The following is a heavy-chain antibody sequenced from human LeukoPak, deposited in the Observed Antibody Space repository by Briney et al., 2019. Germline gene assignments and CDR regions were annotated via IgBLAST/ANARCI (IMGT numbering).Heavy chain of an antibody. CDR1: GFAFSTYG. V-gene: IGHV3-30*18. J-gene: IGHJ4*02. D-gene: IGHD3-10*01. CDR2: TSSDGSQK. Sequence: PGGSLRLSCAASGFAFSTYGMHWVRQAPGKGLEWVAVTSSDGSQKNYADSVKGRFTISRDNSKNTLYLQMNSLRAEDTAFYYCAKKSSGTYYAPPDYWGQGTLVTVSS. CDR3: AKKSSGTYYAPPDY.